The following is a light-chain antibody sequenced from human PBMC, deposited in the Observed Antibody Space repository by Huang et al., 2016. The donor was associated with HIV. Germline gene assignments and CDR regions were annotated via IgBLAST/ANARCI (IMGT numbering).Light chain of an antibody. CDR2: WAS. Sequence: DIVMTQSPDSLTVSLGERATIHCKSSQSLLYSSNNKNYLNWYQQKQGQPPKLLIYWASARESGVPDRFSGSGSGTNFTLPINSLQAEDMAVYYCQQYYSSLWTFGQGTKVQIK. J-gene: IGKJ1*01. CDR1: QSLLYSSNNKNY. CDR3: QQYYSSLWT. V-gene: IGKV4-1*01.